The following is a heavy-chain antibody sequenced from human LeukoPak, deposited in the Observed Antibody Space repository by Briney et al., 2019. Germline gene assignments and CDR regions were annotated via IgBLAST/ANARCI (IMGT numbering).Heavy chain of an antibody. Sequence: GGSLRLSCVASGFTFGSYWMTWVRQAPGKGLEWVANIQPDGSQGLYVDSVKGRFIISRDNAKKSLYLQMNSLRAEDTAVYYCTRDPLYGALDSWGQGTLVTVSS. J-gene: IGHJ4*02. V-gene: IGHV3-7*01. CDR1: GFTFGSYW. CDR2: IQPDGSQG. CDR3: TRDPLYGALDS. D-gene: IGHD4-17*01.